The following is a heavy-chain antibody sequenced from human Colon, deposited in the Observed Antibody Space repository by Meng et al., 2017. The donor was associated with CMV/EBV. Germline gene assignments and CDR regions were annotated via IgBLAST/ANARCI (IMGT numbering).Heavy chain of an antibody. CDR3: ACIRSRNAFNI. D-gene: IGHD2-21*01. V-gene: IGHV4-59*01. CDR2: IYYSGRT. Sequence: GSLRLSCTVSGGSISTYYWSWIRQPPGKGLEWLGDIYYSGRTTYNPDLNSRVTISVDTSKNQFSLKLSSVTPADTAVYYCACIRSRNAFNIWGQGTMVTVSS. CDR1: GGSISTYY. J-gene: IGHJ3*02.